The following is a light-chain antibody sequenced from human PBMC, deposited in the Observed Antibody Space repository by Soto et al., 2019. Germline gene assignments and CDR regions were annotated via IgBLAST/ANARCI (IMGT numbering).Light chain of an antibody. J-gene: IGLJ1*01. CDR1: NIGNKN. CDR2: DDS. V-gene: IGLV3-21*02. CDR3: QVWDTSSDHYV. Sequence: SYELTQPPSVSVAPGQTARITCGGNNIGNKNVHWYQQRPGQAPVLVVYDDSDRPSGIPERFSGSNSGNMATLTISRVEAGDEADYYCQVWDTSSDHYVFGTGTKLTVL.